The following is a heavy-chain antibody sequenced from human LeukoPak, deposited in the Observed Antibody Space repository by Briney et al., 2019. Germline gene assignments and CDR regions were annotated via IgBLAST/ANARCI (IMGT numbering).Heavy chain of an antibody. J-gene: IGHJ4*02. CDR1: GYTFTNYD. D-gene: IGHD3-3*02. CDR2: KNPNSGQT. Sequence: ASVKVSCKASGYTFTNYDINWVRQATGQGLEWLGWKNPNSGQTGYTLKFNGRVTMTWNTSISTAYMELSSLRSDDTAVYYCTKGFLTALGAWGQGTLVTVSS. CDR3: TKGFLTALGA. V-gene: IGHV1-8*01.